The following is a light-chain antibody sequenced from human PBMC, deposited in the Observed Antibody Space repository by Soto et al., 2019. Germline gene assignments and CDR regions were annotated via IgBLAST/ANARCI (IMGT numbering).Light chain of an antibody. CDR3: GSWDSSLSAYV. V-gene: IGLV1-51*01. J-gene: IGLJ1*01. Sequence: QSVMTQPPSVSAAPGQTVTISCSGSSSNIGGNSVSWYKHLPGTAPKLLIYDDNKRPSGIPDRFSGSKSGTSATLGITGFQTGDEADYYCGSWDSSLSAYVFGTGTKLTVL. CDR2: DDN. CDR1: SSNIGGNS.